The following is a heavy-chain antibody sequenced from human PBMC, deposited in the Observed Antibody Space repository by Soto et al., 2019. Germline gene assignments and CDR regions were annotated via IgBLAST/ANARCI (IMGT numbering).Heavy chain of an antibody. CDR1: GGSISSGDYY. CDR2: IYYSGST. D-gene: IGHD6-19*01. CDR3: ARDLATGWGTRYYYYYGMDV. Sequence: QVQLQESGPGLVKPSQTLSLTCTVSGGSISSGDYYWSWIRQPPGKGLEWIGYIYYSGSTYYNPSLKSRVTISVDTSKNQFSLKLSSVTAADTAVYYCARDLATGWGTRYYYYYGMDVWGQGTTVTVSS. V-gene: IGHV4-30-4*01. J-gene: IGHJ6*02.